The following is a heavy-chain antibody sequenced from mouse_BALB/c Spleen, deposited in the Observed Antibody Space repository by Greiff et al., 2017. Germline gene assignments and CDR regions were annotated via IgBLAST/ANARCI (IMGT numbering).Heavy chain of an antibody. CDR2: IYPGVGDT. V-gene: IGHV1-82*01. CDR1: GYAISSSW. J-gene: IGHJ3*01. CDR3: ARVDAAWFAY. Sequence: QVQLQQSGPELVKPGASGKISCKASGYAISSSWLHWVKQRPGQGLAWIGRIYPGVGDTNYNGKFKGKATLTADKSSSTAYMQLSSLTSVDSAVYFFARVDAAWFAYWGQGTLVTVSA.